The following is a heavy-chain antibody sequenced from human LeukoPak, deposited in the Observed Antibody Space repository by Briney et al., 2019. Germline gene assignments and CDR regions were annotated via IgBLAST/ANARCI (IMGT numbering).Heavy chain of an antibody. CDR1: GYTFTSYG. CDR3: ARDGLWGSSPLGYYYYMDV. D-gene: IGHD6-6*01. V-gene: IGHV1-18*01. CDR2: ISAYNGNT. Sequence: GASVKVSCKASGYTFTSYGIGWVRQAPGQGLEWMGWISAYNGNTNYAQKLQGRVTMTTDTSTSTAYMELRSLRSDDTAVYYCARDGLWGSSPLGYYYYMDVWGKGTTVTVSS. J-gene: IGHJ6*03.